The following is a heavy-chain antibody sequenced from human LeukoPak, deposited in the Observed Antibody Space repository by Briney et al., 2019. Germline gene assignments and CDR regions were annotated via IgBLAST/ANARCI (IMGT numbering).Heavy chain of an antibody. D-gene: IGHD6-19*01. CDR1: GFTFSSYA. CDR3: ARAGGWYPEDYFDY. V-gene: IGHV3-30-3*01. CDR2: ISYDGSNK. J-gene: IGHJ4*02. Sequence: PGRSLRLSCAASGFTFSSYAMHWVRRAPGKGLEWVAVISYDGSNKYYADSVKGRFTISRDNSKNTLYLQMNSLRAEDTAVYYCARAGGWYPEDYFDYWGQGTLVTVSS.